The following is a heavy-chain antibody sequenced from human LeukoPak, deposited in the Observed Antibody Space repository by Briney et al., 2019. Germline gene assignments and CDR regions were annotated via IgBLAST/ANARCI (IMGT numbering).Heavy chain of an antibody. J-gene: IGHJ4*02. Sequence: GGSLRLSCAASEFTFDDYAMHWVRQAPGKGLEWVSGISWNSGSIGYADSVKGRFTISRDNAKNSLYLQMNSLRAEDMALYYCAKAAGYSYGLPFDYWGQGTLVTVSS. CDR3: AKAAGYSYGLPFDY. D-gene: IGHD5-18*01. CDR1: EFTFDDYA. V-gene: IGHV3-9*03. CDR2: ISWNSGSI.